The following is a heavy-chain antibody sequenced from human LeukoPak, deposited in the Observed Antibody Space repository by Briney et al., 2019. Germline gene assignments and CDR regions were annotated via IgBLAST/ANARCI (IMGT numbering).Heavy chain of an antibody. Sequence: GGSLRLSCAASGFTVSSYYMNWVRQAPGKELEWVSVIYTGGGRYYTESVKGRFTISRDNSKNTLYLQMNSLRAEDTAVYYCAKDYYALLWFGEFNRKYYFDYWGQGTLVTVSS. CDR1: GFTVSSYY. D-gene: IGHD3-10*01. CDR3: AKDYYALLWFGEFNRKYYFDY. V-gene: IGHV3-53*01. CDR2: IYTGGGR. J-gene: IGHJ4*02.